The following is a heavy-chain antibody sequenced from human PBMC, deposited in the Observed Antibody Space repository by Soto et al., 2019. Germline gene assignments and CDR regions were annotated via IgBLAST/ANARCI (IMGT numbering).Heavy chain of an antibody. D-gene: IGHD6-13*01. CDR1: GFTFSSYS. V-gene: IGHV3-21*01. Sequence: LRLSCAASGFTFSSYSMNWVRQAPGKGLEWVSSISSSSSYIYYADSVKGRFTISRDNAKNSLYLQMNSLRAEDTAVYYCAGGGIAAAGALPYYYYYGMDVWGQGTTVTVSS. CDR2: ISSSSSYI. J-gene: IGHJ6*02. CDR3: AGGGIAAAGALPYYYYYGMDV.